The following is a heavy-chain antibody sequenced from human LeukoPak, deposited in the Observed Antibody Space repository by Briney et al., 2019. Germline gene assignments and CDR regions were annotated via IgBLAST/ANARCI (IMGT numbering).Heavy chain of an antibody. Sequence: GGSLRLSCAASGFTFSSYAMSWVRQAPGKGLEWVSAISGSGGSTYYADSVKGRFTISRDNSKNTLYLQMNSLRAEDTAVYYCARDRSLNYYDSSGYWGYYFDYWGQGTLVTVSS. V-gene: IGHV3-23*01. CDR2: ISGSGGST. CDR3: ARDRSLNYYDSSGYWGYYFDY. CDR1: GFTFSSYA. J-gene: IGHJ4*02. D-gene: IGHD3-22*01.